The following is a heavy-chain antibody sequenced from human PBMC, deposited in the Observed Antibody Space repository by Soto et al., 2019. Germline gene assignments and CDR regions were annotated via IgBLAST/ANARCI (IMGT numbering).Heavy chain of an antibody. CDR2: ISSDGTTT. CDR3: AIQDCTNDVCLEAAVTVGGALES. D-gene: IGHD2-8*01. Sequence: EVQLVQSGGGLAQPGKSLRLSCAASGFTFRKFWMHWVRQVPGKGPVWVSYISSDGTTTDYADSVKGGFTISRDNAKDTLYLQMDSLRADDTAVYYCAIQDCTNDVCLEAAVTVGGALESWGQGTLVTVSS. J-gene: IGHJ1*01. V-gene: IGHV3-74*01. CDR1: GFTFRKFW.